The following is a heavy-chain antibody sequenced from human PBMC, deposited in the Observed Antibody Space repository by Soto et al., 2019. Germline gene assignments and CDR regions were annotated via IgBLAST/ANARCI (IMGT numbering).Heavy chain of an antibody. CDR1: GGSISSYY. CDR2: IYYSGST. Sequence: SETLSLTCTVSGGSISSYYWSWIRQPPGKGLEWIGYIYYSGSTNYNPSLKSRVTISVDTSKNQFSLKLSSVAAADTAVYYCASTGRVLTRGYGDYSEYFQHWGQGTLVTVSS. J-gene: IGHJ1*01. V-gene: IGHV4-59*01. D-gene: IGHD4-17*01. CDR3: ASTGRVLTRGYGDYSEYFQH.